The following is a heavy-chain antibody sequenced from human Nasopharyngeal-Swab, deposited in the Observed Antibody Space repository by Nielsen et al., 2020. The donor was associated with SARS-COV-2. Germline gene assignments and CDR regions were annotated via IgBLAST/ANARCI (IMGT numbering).Heavy chain of an antibody. J-gene: IGHJ6*02. CDR1: GFTFDDYT. CDR3: AKDSQGSVLRYFDWLPYGMDV. CDR2: ISWDGGST. D-gene: IGHD3-9*01. V-gene: IGHV3-43*01. Sequence: GESLKISCAASGFTFDDYTMHWVSQAPGKGLEWVSLISWDGGSTYYADSVKGRFTISRDNSKNSLYLQMNSLRTEDTALYYCAKDSQGSVLRYFDWLPYGMDVWGQGTTVTVSS.